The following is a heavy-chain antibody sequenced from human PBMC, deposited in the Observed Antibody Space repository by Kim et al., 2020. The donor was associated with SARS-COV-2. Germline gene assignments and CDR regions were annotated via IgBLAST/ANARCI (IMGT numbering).Heavy chain of an antibody. D-gene: IGHD3-3*01. Sequence: ADSVNGRFTISRDNSKNTLYLQLNSLRAEDTAVYYCAIVASKLRFLNFEYWGQGTLVTVSP. CDR3: AIVASKLRFLNFEY. V-gene: IGHV3-23*01. J-gene: IGHJ4*02.